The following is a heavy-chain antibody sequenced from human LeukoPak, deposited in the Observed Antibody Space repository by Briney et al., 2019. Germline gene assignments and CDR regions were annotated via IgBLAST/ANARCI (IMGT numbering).Heavy chain of an antibody. CDR3: ARGKRWSGYYDAKGYFDY. Sequence: PSETLSLTCAVYGGSFSGYYWSWIRQPPGKGLEWIGEINHSGSTNYNPSLKSRVTISVDTSKNQFPLKLSPVTAADTAVYYCARGKRWSGYYDAKGYFDYWGQGTLVTVSS. D-gene: IGHD4/OR15-4a*01. CDR2: INHSGST. CDR1: GGSFSGYY. V-gene: IGHV4-34*01. J-gene: IGHJ4*02.